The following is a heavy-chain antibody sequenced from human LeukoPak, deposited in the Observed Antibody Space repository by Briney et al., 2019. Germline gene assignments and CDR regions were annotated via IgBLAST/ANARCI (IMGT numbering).Heavy chain of an antibody. D-gene: IGHD2-21*02. J-gene: IGHJ4*01. CDR1: EFNFFSYG. CDR3: ARELPREVTPDY. Sequence: PGGSLRLSCVASEFNFFSYGMQWVRQAPGKGLVWVSRIFTDGTTTSYADSAKGRFTISRDNAKNTLYLQMNSLRAEDTAVYYCARELPREVTPDYWGQGTLVTVSP. V-gene: IGHV3-74*01. CDR2: IFTDGTTT.